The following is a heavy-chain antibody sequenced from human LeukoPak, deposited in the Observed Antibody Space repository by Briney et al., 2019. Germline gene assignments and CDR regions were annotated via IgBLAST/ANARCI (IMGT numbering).Heavy chain of an antibody. CDR3: PRFGDCSDGLCFSYLDP. J-gene: IGHJ5*02. V-gene: IGHV4-34*01. D-gene: IGHD2-15*01. CDR1: GGFFNNSY. CDR2: INHNGTT. Sequence: SETLSLTCAAYGGFFNNSYWTWIRQSPGEGLEWLGEINHNGTTRYNKPLKCRVTISIDTSKNQFSLELRAVTAADTAVYYCPRFGDCSDGLCFSYLDPWRQGILLTVSS.